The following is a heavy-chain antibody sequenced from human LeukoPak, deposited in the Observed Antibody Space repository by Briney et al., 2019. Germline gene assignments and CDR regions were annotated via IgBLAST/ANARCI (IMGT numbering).Heavy chain of an antibody. D-gene: IGHD3-22*01. V-gene: IGHV3-30*18. CDR2: ISYDGSNK. CDR1: GFTLSSYG. Sequence: PGRSLRLSCAASGFTLSSYGMHWVCQAPGKGLEWEAVISYDGSNKYYADSVKGRFTISRDNSKNTLYLQMNSLRAEDTAVYYCAKSYDSSGYYLDYYYGMDVWGQGTTVTVSS. CDR3: AKSYDSSGYYLDYYYGMDV. J-gene: IGHJ6*02.